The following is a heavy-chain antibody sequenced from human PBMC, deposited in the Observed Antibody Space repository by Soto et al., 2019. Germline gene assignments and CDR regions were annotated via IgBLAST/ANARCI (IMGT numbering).Heavy chain of an antibody. CDR1: GFTFSSYA. J-gene: IGHJ4*02. CDR3: AFNSGSGSYYFDY. Sequence: EVQLLESGGGLVQPGGSLRLSCAASGFTFSSYAMWWVRQAPGKGLECVSAIRGGGETTYYADSVKARFTISRDNSKNTLYLQMNSLRAEDTAVYYCAFNSGSGSYYFDYWGQGTLVTVSS. CDR2: IRGGGETT. D-gene: IGHD3-10*01. V-gene: IGHV3-23*01.